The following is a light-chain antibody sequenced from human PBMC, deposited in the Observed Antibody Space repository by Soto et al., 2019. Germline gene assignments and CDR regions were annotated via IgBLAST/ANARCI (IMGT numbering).Light chain of an antibody. CDR1: QSVSSTY. CDR3: QQYGSSPWT. V-gene: IGKV3-20*01. CDR2: VAS. Sequence: EIVLTQSPGTLSLSPGERATLSCRASQSVSSTYLAWYQQKPGQAPRLLIYVASSRATGIPEMFSGSGSGTDFTLTISRLEPEDFAVYYCQQYGSSPWTFGQGTKVEIK. J-gene: IGKJ1*01.